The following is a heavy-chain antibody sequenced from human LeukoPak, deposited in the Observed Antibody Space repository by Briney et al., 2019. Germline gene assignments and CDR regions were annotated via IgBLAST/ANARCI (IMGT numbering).Heavy chain of an antibody. CDR2: ISAYNGNT. Sequence: ASVTVSCKASGYTFTSYGISWVRQAPGQGLEWMGWISAYNGNTNYAQKLQGRVTMTTDTSTSTAYMELRSLRSDDTAVYYCARGSRGNIVSSLLDYWGQGTLVTVSS. CDR3: ARGSRGNIVSSLLDY. D-gene: IGHD2/OR15-2a*01. V-gene: IGHV1-18*01. J-gene: IGHJ4*02. CDR1: GYTFTSYG.